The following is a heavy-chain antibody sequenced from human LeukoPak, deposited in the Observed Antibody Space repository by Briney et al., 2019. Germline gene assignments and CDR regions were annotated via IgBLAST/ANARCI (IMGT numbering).Heavy chain of an antibody. V-gene: IGHV3-23*01. D-gene: IGHD3-22*01. CDR1: GFTFSSYA. CDR2: ISGSGGST. J-gene: IGHJ4*02. CDR3: AKDHTYYYDSSGFD. Sequence: PGGSLRLSCAASGFTFSSYAMSWVRQAPGKGLEWVSAISGSGGSTYYADSVKGRFTISRDNSKNTLYLQMNSLRAEDTAVYYCAKDHTYYYDSSGFDWGQGTLVTVSS.